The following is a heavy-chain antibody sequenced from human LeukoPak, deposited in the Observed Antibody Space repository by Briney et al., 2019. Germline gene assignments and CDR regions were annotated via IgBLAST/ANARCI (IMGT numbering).Heavy chain of an antibody. CDR1: GFTFDDYA. V-gene: IGHV3-9*01. Sequence: GGSLRLSCAASGFTFDDYAMHWVRQAPGKGLEWVSGISWNSGSIGYADSVKGRFTISRDNAKNSLYLQTNSLRAEDTALYYCAKVDSSGWSSWGAFDIWGQGTMVTVSS. D-gene: IGHD6-19*01. J-gene: IGHJ3*02. CDR3: AKVDSSGWSSWGAFDI. CDR2: ISWNSGSI.